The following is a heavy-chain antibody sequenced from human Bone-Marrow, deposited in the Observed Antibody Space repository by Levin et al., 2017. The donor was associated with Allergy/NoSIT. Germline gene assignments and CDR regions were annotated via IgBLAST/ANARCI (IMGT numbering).Heavy chain of an antibody. CDR1: GITSNNYT. J-gene: IGHJ6*02. CDR2: ITSTSGYI. D-gene: IGHD6-25*01. CDR3: ASRIAAPGGLDV. V-gene: IGHV3-21*01. Sequence: LSLTCVVSGITSNNYTLTWVRQAPGKGLEWVSSITSTSGYIHYAESVKGRFTISRDNAKKSLYLQMNSLRVEDTAMYYCASRIAAPGGLDVWGQGTTVTVSS.